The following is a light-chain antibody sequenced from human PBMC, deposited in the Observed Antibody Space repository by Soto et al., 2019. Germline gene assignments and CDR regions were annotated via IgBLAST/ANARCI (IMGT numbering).Light chain of an antibody. Sequence: EIVMTQSPLTLPVTAGEPASISYRSSQSLLYNNTYNYLDWYVQKPGQSPQLLIYFGSNRAPGVPDRFSGSGSGTDFTLKINRVEAEDVGTYYCMQALQSLTFGQGTRLEIK. CDR2: FGS. J-gene: IGKJ5*01. V-gene: IGKV2-28*01. CDR3: MQALQSLT. CDR1: QSLLYNNTYNY.